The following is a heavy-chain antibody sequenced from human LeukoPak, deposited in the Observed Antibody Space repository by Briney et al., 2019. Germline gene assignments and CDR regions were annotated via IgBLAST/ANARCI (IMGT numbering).Heavy chain of an antibody. D-gene: IGHD2-8*02. CDR3: ATYTQYFGAPGGADY. J-gene: IGHJ4*02. CDR2: INKDGSEI. CDR1: RFTFSEYW. V-gene: IGHV3-7*01. Sequence: GGSLRLSCAVSRFTFSEYWIRWVRQAPGRGREWVAAINKDGSEIRYVDSVKGRFTISRDNARNSVYLQMTSLGAEDTAVYYCATYTQYFGAPGGADYWGLGTLVTVSS.